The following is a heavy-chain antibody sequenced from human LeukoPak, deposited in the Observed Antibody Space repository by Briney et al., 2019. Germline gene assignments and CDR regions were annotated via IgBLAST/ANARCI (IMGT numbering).Heavy chain of an antibody. CDR2: IWYDGSNK. Sequence: PGGSLRLSCAASGFTFSSYGMHWVRQAPGKGLEWVAVIWYDGSNKYYADSVKGRFTISRDNSKNTLYLQMNSLRAEDTAVYYCAKSVVITEYFQHWGQGTLVTVSS. V-gene: IGHV3-30*02. D-gene: IGHD3-22*01. J-gene: IGHJ1*01. CDR3: AKSVVITEYFQH. CDR1: GFTFSSYG.